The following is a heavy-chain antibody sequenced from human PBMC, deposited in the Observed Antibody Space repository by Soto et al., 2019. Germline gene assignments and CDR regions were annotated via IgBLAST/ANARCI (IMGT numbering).Heavy chain of an antibody. CDR3: AKDRGYCGGDCYDFDY. CDR2: ISYDGSNK. CDR1: GFTFSSYG. D-gene: IGHD2-21*02. Sequence: QVQLVESGGGVVQPGRSLRLSCAASGFTFSSYGMHWVRQAPGKGLEWVAVISYDGSNKYYADSVKGRFTISRDNSKNTLYLQMNSLRAEDTAVNYCAKDRGYCGGDCYDFDYWGQGTLVTVSS. V-gene: IGHV3-30*18. J-gene: IGHJ4*02.